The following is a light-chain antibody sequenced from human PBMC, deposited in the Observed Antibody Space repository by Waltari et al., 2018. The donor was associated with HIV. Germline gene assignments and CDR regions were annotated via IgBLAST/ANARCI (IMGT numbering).Light chain of an antibody. CDR3: QQRVNWPIT. J-gene: IGKJ5*01. Sequence: EIVMTQSPATLSVSPGERATLSCRASQSVSSNLAWYQQKPGQAPRLLIYGASTRATGIPARFSGSGSGTDFTLTISSLEPGDFGVYYCQQRVNWPITFGQGTRLEIK. V-gene: IGKV3-15*01. CDR2: GAS. CDR1: QSVSSN.